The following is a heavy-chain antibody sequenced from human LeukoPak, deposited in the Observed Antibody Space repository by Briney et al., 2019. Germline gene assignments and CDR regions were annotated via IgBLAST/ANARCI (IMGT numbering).Heavy chain of an antibody. CDR3: ARDTRGQRTTDRFDY. CDR2: IKQDGSEK. V-gene: IGHV3-7*01. D-gene: IGHD4-17*01. CDR1: GFTFSSYW. Sequence: GGSLRLSCAASGFTFSSYWMSWVRQAPGKGLEWVANIKQDGSEKYYVDSVKGRFTISRDNAKNSLYLKMNSLRAEDTAVYYCARDTRGQRTTDRFDYWGQGTLVTVSS. J-gene: IGHJ4*02.